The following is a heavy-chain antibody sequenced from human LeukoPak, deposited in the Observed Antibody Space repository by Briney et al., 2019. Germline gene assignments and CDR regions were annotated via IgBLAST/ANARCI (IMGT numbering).Heavy chain of an antibody. CDR3: ARESNSTWYGSLDY. J-gene: IGHJ4*02. CDR2: MTGSGGST. Sequence: PGGSLRLSCAANGFTFRSYAVSWVRQAPGKGLEWVSAMTGSGGSTYYADSVKGRFTISGDNSKNTLYLQMNSLRAEDTAVYYCARESNSTWYGSLDYWGQGTLVTVSS. D-gene: IGHD6-13*01. V-gene: IGHV3-23*01. CDR1: GFTFRSYA.